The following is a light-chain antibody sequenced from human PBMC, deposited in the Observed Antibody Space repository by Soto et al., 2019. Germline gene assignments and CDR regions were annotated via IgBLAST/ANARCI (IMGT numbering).Light chain of an antibody. CDR3: HQYGSSPEA. CDR2: DAS. CDR1: QSVSSSY. Sequence: ESVLTQSPATLYLSPGESATLCCGASQSVSSSYLAWYQQQPGLAPRLLIYDASSRATGIPDRFSGSGSGTDFNLTSSRLAPEDFAVYYYHQYGSSPEAFGQGTKLEI. J-gene: IGKJ2*01. V-gene: IGKV3D-20*01.